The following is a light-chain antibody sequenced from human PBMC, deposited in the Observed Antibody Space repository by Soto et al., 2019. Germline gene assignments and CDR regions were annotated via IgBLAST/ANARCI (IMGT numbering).Light chain of an antibody. J-gene: IGKJ2*02. Sequence: EIVLTQSPATLSESPGERATLSCRASQSVSSYLAWYQQKPGQAPRLLIYDASNRATGIPARFSGSGSGTDFTLTISSLEPEDFAVYYCQQRSNWPPWWTFGQGTKLEIK. CDR2: DAS. CDR3: QQRSNWPPWWT. V-gene: IGKV3-11*01. CDR1: QSVSSY.